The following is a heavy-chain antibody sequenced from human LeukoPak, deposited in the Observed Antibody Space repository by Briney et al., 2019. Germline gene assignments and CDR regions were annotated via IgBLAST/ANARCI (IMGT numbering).Heavy chain of an antibody. D-gene: IGHD3-10*01. J-gene: IGHJ4*02. CDR3: ARGEYYGSGSWGY. V-gene: IGHV1-8*03. Sequence: GASVKVSCKASGDSLTSYVINWVRQAPGRGLDWMGWMNPNSGYTGYAQKFQGRVTFTRNPSISTAYMELSSLRSEDTAVYFCARGEYYGSGSWGYWGQGTLVTVSS. CDR2: MNPNSGYT. CDR1: GDSLTSYV.